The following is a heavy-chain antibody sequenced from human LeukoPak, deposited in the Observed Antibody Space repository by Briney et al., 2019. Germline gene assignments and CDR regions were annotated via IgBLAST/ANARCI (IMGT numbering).Heavy chain of an antibody. V-gene: IGHV3-30*04. D-gene: IGHD6-19*01. CDR2: ISYDGPNK. CDR3: ARGVRIAVAGNIDY. J-gene: IGHJ4*02. Sequence: GGSLRLSCAASGFTFSSYAMHWVRRAPGKGLEWVAVISYDGPNKSYADSVKGRFTISRDNSKNTLYLQMNSLRAEDTAVYYCARGVRIAVAGNIDYWGQGTLVTVSS. CDR1: GFTFSSYA.